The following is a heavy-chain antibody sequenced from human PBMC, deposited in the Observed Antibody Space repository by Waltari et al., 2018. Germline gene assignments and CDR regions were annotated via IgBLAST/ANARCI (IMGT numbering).Heavy chain of an antibody. D-gene: IGHD4-17*01. CDR2: SNPNSGET. CDR1: GYSSPYHF. CDR3: ARGYYGDYAHDS. J-gene: IGHJ5*01. Sequence: QVQLVQFGAGVKRPGASMKVSCKAYGYSSPYHFMHWVRQAPGKGLGWMGWSNPNSGETSYAQKFQGRVTMTRDTSVSTAYVELSELTSDDTAFYFCARGYYGDYAHDSWGQGALVTVSS. V-gene: IGHV1-2*02.